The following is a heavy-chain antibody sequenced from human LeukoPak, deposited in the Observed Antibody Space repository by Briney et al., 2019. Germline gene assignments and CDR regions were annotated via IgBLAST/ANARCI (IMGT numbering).Heavy chain of an antibody. V-gene: IGHV3-48*01. CDR3: ARDLDTAMVRSYGMDV. D-gene: IGHD5-18*01. CDR1: GFTFSSYS. CDR2: ISSSSSTI. Sequence: GGSLRLSCAASGFTFSSYSMNWVRQAPGKGLEWVSYISSSSSTIYYADSVKGRFTISRDNAKNSLYLQMNSLRAEDIAVYYCARDLDTAMVRSYGMDVWGQGTTVTVSS. J-gene: IGHJ6*02.